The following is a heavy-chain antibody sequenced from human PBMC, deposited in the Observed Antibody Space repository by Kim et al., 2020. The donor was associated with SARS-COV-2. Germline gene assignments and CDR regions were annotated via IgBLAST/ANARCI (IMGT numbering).Heavy chain of an antibody. D-gene: IGHD5-18*01. V-gene: IGHV3-30-3*01. CDR1: GFTFSSYA. Sequence: GGSLRLSCAASGFTFSSYAMHWVRQAPGKGLEWVAVISYDGSNKYYADSVKGRFTISRDNSKNTLYLQMNSLRAEDTAVYYCARDGVVEWIQLWGFDYWGQGTLVTVSS. CDR2: ISYDGSNK. J-gene: IGHJ4*02. CDR3: ARDGVVEWIQLWGFDY.